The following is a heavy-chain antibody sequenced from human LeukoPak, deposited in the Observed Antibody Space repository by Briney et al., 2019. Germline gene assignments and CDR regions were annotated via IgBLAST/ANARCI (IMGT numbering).Heavy chain of an antibody. Sequence: SETLSLTCTVSGGSVSSGSYYWSWIRQPPGKGLEWIGYIYYSGSTNYNPSLKSRVTISVDTSKNQFSLKLSSVTAADTAVYYCARTVLRYFELVYWGQGTLVTVSS. CDR3: ARTVLRYFELVY. CDR1: GGSVSSGSYY. J-gene: IGHJ4*02. D-gene: IGHD3-9*01. V-gene: IGHV4-61*01. CDR2: IYYSGST.